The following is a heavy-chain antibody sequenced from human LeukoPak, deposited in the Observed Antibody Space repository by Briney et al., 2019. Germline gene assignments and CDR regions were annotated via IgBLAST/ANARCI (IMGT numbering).Heavy chain of an antibody. Sequence: SGPRLVKPTQTLTLSCTFTGFSLTTSGVGVGCFRQPPGKALEWLALIHWDDDKWYSPSLQSRLTITKETSKNQVVLTMTNMDPVDTGTYYCAHSIIIIVRVFIIPFVYWGEGTLLSVSS. V-gene: IGHV2-5*02. J-gene: IGHJ4*02. CDR3: AHSIIIIVRVFIIPFVY. CDR2: IHWDDDK. CDR1: GFSLTTSGVG. D-gene: IGHD3-10*01.